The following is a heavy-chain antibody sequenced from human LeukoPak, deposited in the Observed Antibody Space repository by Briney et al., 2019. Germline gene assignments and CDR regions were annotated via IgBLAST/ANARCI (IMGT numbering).Heavy chain of an antibody. D-gene: IGHD6-19*01. CDR2: TNSDGSST. J-gene: IGHJ6*02. V-gene: IGHV3-74*01. CDR1: GFTFSSYW. CDR3: ARVIAVAGTGYYYYGMDV. Sequence: GGSLRLSCAASGFTFSSYWMHWVRQAPGKGLVWVSRTNSDGSSTSYADSVKGRFTISRDNAKNTLYLQMNSLRAEDTAVYYCARVIAVAGTGYYYYGMDVWGQGTTVTVSS.